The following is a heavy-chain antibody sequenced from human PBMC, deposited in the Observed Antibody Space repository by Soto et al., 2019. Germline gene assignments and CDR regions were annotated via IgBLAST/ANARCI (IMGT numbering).Heavy chain of an antibody. CDR2: IKQDGSEK. Sequence: GGSLRLSCAASGFTFSSYWMSWVRQAPGKGLEWVANIKQDGSEKYYVDSVKGRFTISRDNAKNSLYLQMNGLRAEDTAVYYCASTFSGWLGLFDYWGQGTLVTVSS. J-gene: IGHJ4*02. V-gene: IGHV3-7*01. D-gene: IGHD6-19*01. CDR1: GFTFSSYW. CDR3: ASTFSGWLGLFDY.